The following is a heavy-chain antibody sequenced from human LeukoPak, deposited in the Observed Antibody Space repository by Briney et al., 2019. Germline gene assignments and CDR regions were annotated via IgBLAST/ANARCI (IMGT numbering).Heavy chain of an antibody. V-gene: IGHV1-8*01. CDR2: MNPNSGNT. CDR1: GYTFTSYD. Sequence: GASVKVSCKASGYTFTSYDINWARQATGQGLEWMGWMNPNSGNTGYAQKFQGRVTMTRNTSISTAYMELSSLRSEDTAVYYCARGKRRNCSSTSCYRLDPWGQGTLVTVSS. CDR3: ARGKRRNCSSTSCYRLDP. J-gene: IGHJ5*02. D-gene: IGHD2-2*02.